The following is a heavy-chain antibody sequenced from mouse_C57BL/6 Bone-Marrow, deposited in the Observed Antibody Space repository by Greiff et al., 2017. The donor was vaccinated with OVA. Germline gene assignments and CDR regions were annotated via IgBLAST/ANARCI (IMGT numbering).Heavy chain of an antibody. CDR2: INPYNGGT. V-gene: IGHV1-19*01. CDR3: ATPYYGSSPAGFAY. J-gene: IGHJ3*01. Sequence: EVQLQQSGPVLVKPGASVKMSCKASGYTFTDYYMNWVKQSHGKSLEWIGVINPYNGGTSYNQKFKGKATLTVDKSSSTAYMELNSLTSEDSAVYYCATPYYGSSPAGFAYWGQGTLVTVSA. CDR1: GYTFTDYY. D-gene: IGHD1-1*01.